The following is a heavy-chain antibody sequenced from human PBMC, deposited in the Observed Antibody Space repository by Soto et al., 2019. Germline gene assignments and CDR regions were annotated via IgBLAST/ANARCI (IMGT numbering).Heavy chain of an antibody. J-gene: IGHJ4*02. Sequence: SETLSLTCTVSGGSISSYYWSWIRQPPGKGLEWIGYIYYSGSTNYNPSLKSRVTISVDTSKNQFSLKLSSVTAADTAVYYCARALYYYDSSGYQPSPSFDYWGQGTLVTVPQ. CDR3: ARALYYYDSSGYQPSPSFDY. V-gene: IGHV4-59*01. CDR1: GGSISSYY. D-gene: IGHD3-22*01. CDR2: IYYSGST.